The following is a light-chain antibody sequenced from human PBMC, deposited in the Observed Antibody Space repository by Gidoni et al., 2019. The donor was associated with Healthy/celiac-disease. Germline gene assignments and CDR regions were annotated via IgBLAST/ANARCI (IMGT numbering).Light chain of an antibody. Sequence: SYELIQPPSVSVSPGQTASITCSGDKLGYKYACWYQQKPGQSPVLVIYQDSKRPSGIPERFSGSNSGNTATLTISGTQAMDEADYYCPAWDSSTAVVFGGGTKLTVL. CDR1: KLGYKY. CDR3: PAWDSSTAVV. J-gene: IGLJ2*01. V-gene: IGLV3-1*01. CDR2: QDS.